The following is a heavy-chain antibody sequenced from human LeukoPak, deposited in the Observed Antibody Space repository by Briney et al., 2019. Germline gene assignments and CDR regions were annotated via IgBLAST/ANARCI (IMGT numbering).Heavy chain of an antibody. Sequence: GGSLRLSCAASGFTFSSYSMNWVRQAPGKGLEWVSSISSSSSYIYYADSVKGRFTISRDNAKNSLYLQMNSLRAEDTAVYYCARAPHPTVAAPFDYWGQGTLVTVSS. CDR2: ISSSSSYI. D-gene: IGHD4-23*01. CDR1: GFTFSSYS. J-gene: IGHJ4*02. CDR3: ARAPHPTVAAPFDY. V-gene: IGHV3-21*01.